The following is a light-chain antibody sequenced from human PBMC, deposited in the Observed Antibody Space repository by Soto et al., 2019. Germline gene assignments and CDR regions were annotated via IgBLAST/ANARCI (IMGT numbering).Light chain of an antibody. CDR2: LEGSGSY. J-gene: IGLJ3*02. CDR3: ETWDSNTWV. V-gene: IGLV4-60*02. CDR1: SGHSSYI. Sequence: QSVLTQSSSASASLRSSVKLTCTLSSGHSSYIIAWHQQQPGKAPRYLMKLEGSGSYNKGSGVPDRFSGSSSGADRYLTISNLQVEDEADYYCETWDSNTWVFGGGTKLTVL.